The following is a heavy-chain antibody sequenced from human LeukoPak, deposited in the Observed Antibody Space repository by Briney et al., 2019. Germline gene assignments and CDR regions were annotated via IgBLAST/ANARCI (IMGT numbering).Heavy chain of an antibody. Sequence: PGGSLRLSCAASGFTFDDYAMHWVRQAPGKGLEWVSGISGSGGSTYYADSVKGRFTISRDNSKNTLYLQMNSLRAEDTAVYYCAKDDSWGSGPFDYWGQGTLVTVSS. CDR2: ISGSGGST. V-gene: IGHV3-23*01. J-gene: IGHJ4*02. D-gene: IGHD3-16*01. CDR1: GFTFDDYA. CDR3: AKDDSWGSGPFDY.